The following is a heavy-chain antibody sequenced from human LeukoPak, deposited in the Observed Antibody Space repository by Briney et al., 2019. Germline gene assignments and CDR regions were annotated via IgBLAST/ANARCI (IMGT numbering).Heavy chain of an antibody. CDR3: ASWGLGYCSSTSCYRGYYYMDV. CDR2: LHSDGSNT. D-gene: IGHD2-2*02. J-gene: IGHJ6*03. V-gene: IGHV3-74*01. Sequence: GGSLRLSCAASGFTFSGLWMHWVRQAPGKGQVWISRLHSDGSNTDYADSVKGRFTISRDNAKNTLYLQMNSLRAEDTAVYYCASWGLGYCSSTSCYRGYYYMDVWGKGTTVTVSS. CDR1: GFTFSGLW.